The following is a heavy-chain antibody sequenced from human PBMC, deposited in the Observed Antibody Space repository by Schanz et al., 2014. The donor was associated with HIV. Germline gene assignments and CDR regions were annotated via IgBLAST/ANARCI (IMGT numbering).Heavy chain of an antibody. CDR2: IKSRTDGETI. Sequence: EVQLVESGGGLVKPGGSLRLSCVASGLTFNKVWLTWVRQVPGKGLEWVGRIKSRTDGETIDYAAAVKGRFTISRDDSKNTLYLQMNSLKTEDTAVYYCTTAPMPVAGYYGLDVWGQGTTVTVSS. V-gene: IGHV3-15*01. CDR3: TTAPMPVAGYYGLDV. CDR1: GLTFNKVW. D-gene: IGHD6-19*01. J-gene: IGHJ6*02.